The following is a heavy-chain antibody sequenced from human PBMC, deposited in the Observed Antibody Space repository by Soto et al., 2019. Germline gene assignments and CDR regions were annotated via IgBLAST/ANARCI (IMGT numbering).Heavy chain of an antibody. J-gene: IGHJ3*02. Sequence: GASVKVSCTASGYTFNSYGISWVRQAPGQGLEWMGWISAYNGNTNYAQKLQGRVTMTTDTSTSTAYMELRSLRSDDTAVYYCARGGGWGYGDYYDAFDIWGQGTMVTVSS. CDR3: ARGGGWGYGDYYDAFDI. V-gene: IGHV1-18*01. D-gene: IGHD4-17*01. CDR2: ISAYNGNT. CDR1: GYTFNSYG.